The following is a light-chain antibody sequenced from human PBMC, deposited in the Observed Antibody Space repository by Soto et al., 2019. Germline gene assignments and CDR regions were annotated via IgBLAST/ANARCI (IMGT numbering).Light chain of an antibody. V-gene: IGKV3-20*01. CDR2: GAS. CDR1: QSFNSIY. CDR3: HQYDSWT. Sequence: ETVLRQCPGTPSLPQADRDTLACRASQSFNSIYLAWYQQKPGQAPRLLIYGASSRATGIPDRFSGSGSGTDFTLTISRLEPEDFAVYYRHQYDSWTFGQGTKVDIK. J-gene: IGKJ1*01.